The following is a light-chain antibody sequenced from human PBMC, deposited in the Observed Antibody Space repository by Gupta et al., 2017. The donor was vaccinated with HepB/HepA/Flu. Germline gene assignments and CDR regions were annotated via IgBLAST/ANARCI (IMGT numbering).Light chain of an antibody. CDR3: QQYNNWSPWT. Sequence: EIVITQSPATLSVSPGERATLSCSARQSVSSNLAWSQQKPGQAPRLLIYGASSRATGIPARFSGSGSGTEYTLTISSRQSEDFAVFYCQQYNNWSPWTFGQGTKVEIK. CDR1: QSVSSN. CDR2: GAS. J-gene: IGKJ1*01. V-gene: IGKV3-15*01.